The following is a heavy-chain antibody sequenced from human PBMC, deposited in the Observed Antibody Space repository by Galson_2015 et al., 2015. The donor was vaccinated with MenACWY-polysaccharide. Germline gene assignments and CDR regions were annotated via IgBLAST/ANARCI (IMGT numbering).Heavy chain of an antibody. D-gene: IGHD1-20*01. CDR3: ARGPNWNFDY. Sequence: SLRLSCAASGFTFSSYRMNWPRQAPGKGLEWVSYISGSSSPIYYADSVKGRFTISRDNAKNSLYLQMNSLRDEDTAVYYCARGPNWNFDYWGRGTLVTVSS. V-gene: IGHV3-48*02. CDR1: GFTFSSYR. J-gene: IGHJ4*02. CDR2: ISGSSSPI.